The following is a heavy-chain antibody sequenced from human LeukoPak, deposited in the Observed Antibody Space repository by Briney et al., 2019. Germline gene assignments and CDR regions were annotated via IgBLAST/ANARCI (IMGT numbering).Heavy chain of an antibody. CDR2: ISYDGSNK. D-gene: IGHD3-22*01. CDR3: ARDQYYYDSSGYYHGGY. Sequence: GGSLRLSCAASGFTFSSYAMSWVRQAPGKGLEWVAVISYDGSNKYYADSVKGRFTISRDNSKNTLYLQMNSLRGDDTAVYSCARDQYYYDSSGYYHGGYWGQGTLVTVSS. J-gene: IGHJ4*02. V-gene: IGHV3-30-3*01. CDR1: GFTFSSYA.